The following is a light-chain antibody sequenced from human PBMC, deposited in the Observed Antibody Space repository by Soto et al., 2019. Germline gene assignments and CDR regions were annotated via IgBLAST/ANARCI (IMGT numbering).Light chain of an antibody. CDR2: EVS. CDR1: SSDVGGYNY. V-gene: IGLV2-14*01. Sequence: QSVLTQPASVSGSPGQSITISCTGTSSDVGGYNYVSWYQLHPGKAPKLMIYEVSNRPSGVSNRLSGSKSGNTASLTISGLQAEDEADYFCSSYGSTSTRYVFGTGTKLTVL. CDR3: SSYGSTSTRYV. J-gene: IGLJ1*01.